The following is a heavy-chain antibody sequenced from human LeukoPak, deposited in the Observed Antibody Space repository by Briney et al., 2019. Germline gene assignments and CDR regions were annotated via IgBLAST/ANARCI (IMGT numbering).Heavy chain of an antibody. D-gene: IGHD3-10*01. CDR2: IYYSGST. J-gene: IGHJ5*02. CDR1: GGSISSGDYY. V-gene: IGHV4-30-4*08. Sequence: PSETLSLTCTVSGGSISSGDYYWSWIRQPPGKGLEWIGYIYYSGSTYYNPSLNSRFTISVDTSKNQFSLKLSSVNAADTAVYYCARAGIYGSGSYSPNWFGPWGQGTLVTVSS. CDR3: ARAGIYGSGSYSPNWFGP.